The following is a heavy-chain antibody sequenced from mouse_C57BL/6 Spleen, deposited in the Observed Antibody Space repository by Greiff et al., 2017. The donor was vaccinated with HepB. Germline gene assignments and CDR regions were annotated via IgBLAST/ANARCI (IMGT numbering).Heavy chain of an antibody. D-gene: IGHD1-1*01. CDR2: IYPRSGNT. CDR1: GYTFTSYG. Sequence: VKLMESGAELARPGASVKLSCKASGYTFTSYGISWVKQRTGQGLEWIGEIYPRSGNTYYNEKFKGKATLTADKSSSTAYMELRSLTSEDSAVYFCARGRVDDGGFAYWGQGTLVTVSA. V-gene: IGHV1-81*01. J-gene: IGHJ3*01. CDR3: ARGRVDDGGFAY.